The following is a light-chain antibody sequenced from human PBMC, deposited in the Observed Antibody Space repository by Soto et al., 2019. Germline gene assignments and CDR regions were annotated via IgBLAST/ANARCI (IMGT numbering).Light chain of an antibody. CDR1: TGAVTSGYY. Sequence: QTVVTQEPSLTVSPGGTVTLTCASSTGAVTSGYYPNWFQQKPGQAPRPLIYSTSNQHSWTPARFSGSLLGGNAALTLSGVQPEDEAEYYCLLYYGGAVVFGGGTKLTVL. CDR2: STS. V-gene: IGLV7-43*01. CDR3: LLYYGGAVV. J-gene: IGLJ2*01.